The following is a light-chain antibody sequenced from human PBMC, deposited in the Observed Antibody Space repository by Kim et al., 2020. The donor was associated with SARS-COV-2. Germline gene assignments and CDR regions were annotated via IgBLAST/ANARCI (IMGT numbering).Light chain of an antibody. CDR1: NLDDKY. Sequence: SYELTQPPSVSVSPGQTASISCSGDNLDDKYFCWYHQKPGQSPVVVLYRDTERPSGIPERFSGSNSGNTATLTISGTQALDEGDYYCQAWDSSEAVFGGGTQLTVL. J-gene: IGLJ3*02. CDR2: RDT. CDR3: QAWDSSEAV. V-gene: IGLV3-1*01.